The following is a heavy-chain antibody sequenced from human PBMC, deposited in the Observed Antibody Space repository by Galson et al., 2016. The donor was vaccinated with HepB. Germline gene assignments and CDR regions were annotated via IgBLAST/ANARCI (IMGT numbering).Heavy chain of an antibody. CDR2: VYSDGST. Sequence: AASGFTVSSNYLSWVRQAPGKGLEWVSIVYSDGSTYYSDSVRGRFTISRDNSNNIVYLQMDSLRAEDTAVYFCAKNKATARVWGHYYYYMDVWGKGTTVTVSS. D-gene: IGHD3-16*01. V-gene: IGHV3-53*01. J-gene: IGHJ6*03. CDR3: AKNKATARVWGHYYYYMDV. CDR1: GFTVSSNY.